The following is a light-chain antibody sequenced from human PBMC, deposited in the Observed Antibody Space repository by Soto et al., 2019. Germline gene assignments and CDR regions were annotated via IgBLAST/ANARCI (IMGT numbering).Light chain of an antibody. CDR1: QSISSY. CDR2: DAS. CDR3: QQYSHLIT. Sequence: DIQMTQSPSSLSASVGDRVTITCRASQSISSYLNWDQQKLGKAPKLLIYDASNLETGVPSRFSGSGSGTDFTFTISSLQPEDIATYYCQQYSHLITFGQGTRLEI. V-gene: IGKV1-33*01. J-gene: IGKJ5*01.